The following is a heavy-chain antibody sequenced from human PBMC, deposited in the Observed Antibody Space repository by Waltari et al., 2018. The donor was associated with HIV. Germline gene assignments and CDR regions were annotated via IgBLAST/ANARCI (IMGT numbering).Heavy chain of an antibody. Sequence: EVQLVESGGGLVQPGGSLRLSCSASGFTFSSYWMHWVRQATGKGLGWVSCINSDGSSTTYADSVKGRLTISRDNAKNTLYLQMNNLRAEDTAVYYCAREISSSWAGNWFDPWGQGTLVTVSS. D-gene: IGHD6-13*01. J-gene: IGHJ5*02. CDR3: AREISSSWAGNWFDP. CDR1: GFTFSSYW. CDR2: INSDGSST. V-gene: IGHV3-74*01.